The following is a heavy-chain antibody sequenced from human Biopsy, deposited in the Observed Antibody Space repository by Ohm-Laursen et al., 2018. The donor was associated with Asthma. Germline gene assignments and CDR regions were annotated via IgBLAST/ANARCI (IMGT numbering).Heavy chain of an antibody. CDR3: ARGIARETGLFDHFDY. V-gene: IGHV4-59*01. J-gene: IGHJ4*02. CDR1: GGSISSDY. CDR2: IYYSGTT. Sequence: GTLSLTWTVSGGSISSDYWSWIRQPPGKGLEWIGHIYYSGTTKYHPSLKSRVTTSVDTSKNQFSLKLRSVTAADAAVYYCARGIARETGLFDHFDYWGQGTLVTVSS. D-gene: IGHD2-21*01.